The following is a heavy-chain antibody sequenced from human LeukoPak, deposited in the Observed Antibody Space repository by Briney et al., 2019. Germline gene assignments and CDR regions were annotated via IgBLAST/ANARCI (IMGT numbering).Heavy chain of an antibody. D-gene: IGHD3-10*01. CDR3: ARGWFGQLLQDY. CDR1: GYTFTSYD. J-gene: IGHJ4*02. Sequence: ASVKLSCKASGYTFTSYDINWVRQATGQGPEWMGWMNPNSGNTGYAQQFQGRVTMTRATSTSTAYRELSSLRSDDTAVYYCARGWFGQLLQDYWGQGTLVTVSS. V-gene: IGHV1-8*01. CDR2: MNPNSGNT.